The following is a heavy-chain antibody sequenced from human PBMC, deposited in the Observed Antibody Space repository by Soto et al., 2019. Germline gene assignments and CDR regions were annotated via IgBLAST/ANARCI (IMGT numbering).Heavy chain of an antibody. CDR1: GFTFSSYA. Sequence: GGSLRLSCSASGFTFSSYAMSWVRQAPGKGLESVSAISGSGGSTYYADSVKGRFTISRDNSKNTLYLQVDSLRAEDTAVYYCAKGPPPPYSSTWYYFDSWGQGILVTVSS. D-gene: IGHD6-13*01. V-gene: IGHV3-23*01. CDR3: AKGPPPPYSSTWYYFDS. CDR2: ISGSGGST. J-gene: IGHJ4*02.